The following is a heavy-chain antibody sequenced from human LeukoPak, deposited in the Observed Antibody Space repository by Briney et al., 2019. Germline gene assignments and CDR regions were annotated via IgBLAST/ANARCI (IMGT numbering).Heavy chain of an antibody. J-gene: IGHJ3*02. CDR2: ISSSSSYI. CDR3: ARVVGATEAFDI. Sequence: GGSLRLSCEASGFTFSSSDMNWVRQAPGKGLEWVSSISSSSSYIYYADSVKGRFTISRDNAKNSLYLQMNSLRAEDTAFYYCARVVGATEAFDIWGQGTMVTASS. V-gene: IGHV3-21*04. CDR1: GFTFSSSD. D-gene: IGHD1-26*01.